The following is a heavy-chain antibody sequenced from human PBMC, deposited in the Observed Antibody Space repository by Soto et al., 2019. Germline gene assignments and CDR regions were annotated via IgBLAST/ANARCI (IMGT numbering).Heavy chain of an antibody. D-gene: IGHD3-22*01. J-gene: IGHJ6*02. CDR3: ARQGSRDSSGYYSPYYYYGMDV. CDR2: IYYSGST. CDR1: GGSISSSSYY. V-gene: IGHV4-39*01. Sequence: PSETLSLTCTVSGGSISSSSYYWGWIRQPPGKGLEWIGSIYYSGSTYYNPSLKSRVSISVDTSKNQFSLKLSSVTAADTAVYYCARQGSRDSSGYYSPYYYYGMDVWGQGTTVTVSS.